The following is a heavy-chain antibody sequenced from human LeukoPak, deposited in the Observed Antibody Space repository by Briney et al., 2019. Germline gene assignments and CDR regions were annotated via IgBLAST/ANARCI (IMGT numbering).Heavy chain of an antibody. J-gene: IGHJ4*02. D-gene: IGHD3-10*01. Sequence: GGSLRLSCAASGFTVSSNYMSWVRRAPGKGLEWVSVIYSGGSTYYADSVKGRFTISRDNSKNTLYLQMNSLRAEDTAVYYCARFILWFGGPGGFDYWGQGTLVTVSS. CDR2: IYSGGST. V-gene: IGHV3-66*01. CDR3: ARFILWFGGPGGFDY. CDR1: GFTVSSNY.